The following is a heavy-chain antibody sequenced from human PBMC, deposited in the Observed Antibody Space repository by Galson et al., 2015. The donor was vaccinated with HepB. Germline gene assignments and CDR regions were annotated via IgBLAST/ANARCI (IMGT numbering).Heavy chain of an antibody. J-gene: IGHJ3*02. V-gene: IGHV3-23*01. CDR3: ALYYYDSSGYRSEYNDAFDI. CDR2: ISGSGGST. D-gene: IGHD3-22*01. CDR1: GFTFSSYA. Sequence: SCKASGFTFSSYAMSWVRQAPGKGLEWVSAISGSGGSTYYADSVKGRFTISRDNSKNTLYLQMNSLRAEDTAVYYCALYYYDSSGYRSEYNDAFDIWGQGTMVTVSS.